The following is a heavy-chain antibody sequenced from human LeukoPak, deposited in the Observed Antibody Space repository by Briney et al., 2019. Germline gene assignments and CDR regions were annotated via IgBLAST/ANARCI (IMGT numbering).Heavy chain of an antibody. D-gene: IGHD2-21*01. CDR2: ILHSGYT. CDR1: GGSLGRSNTY. J-gene: IGHJ6*03. Sequence: SETLSLTCTVSGGSLGRSNTYWGWIRQPPGKGLEWLGTILHSGYTYNNPSLKSRVTMSVDSSKNQFSLSLSSVTAADTAVYFCARHRGGGGYHYMDVWGKGTTVIVSS. CDR3: ARHRGGGGYHYMDV. V-gene: IGHV4-39*01.